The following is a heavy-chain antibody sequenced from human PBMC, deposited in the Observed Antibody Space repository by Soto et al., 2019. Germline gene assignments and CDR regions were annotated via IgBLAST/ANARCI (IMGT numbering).Heavy chain of an antibody. CDR2: IWNDGSNK. D-gene: IGHD3-3*01. CDR1: GFTFSSYG. J-gene: IGHJ4*02. CDR3: AREFWSGPFDY. V-gene: IGHV3-33*01. Sequence: QVQLVESGGGVVQPGRSLRLSCAASGFTFSSYGMHWVRQAPGKGLEWVAVIWNDGSNKYNADSVKGRFTISRDNSKNQLYLQMNSLRAEDTAVYYCAREFWSGPFDYWGQGTLVTVSS.